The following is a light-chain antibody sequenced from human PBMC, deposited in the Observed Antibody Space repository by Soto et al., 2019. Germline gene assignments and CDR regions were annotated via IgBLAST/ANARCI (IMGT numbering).Light chain of an antibody. CDR1: SSNIGAGYD. J-gene: IGLJ1*01. Sequence: QSVLTQPPSVSGAPGQRVTISCTGSSSNIGAGYDVHWYQQLPGTAPKLLIYVNTNRPSGVPDRFSGSKSGTSASLAITGLQAEDEADYYCQSYDSSLSGYVFGTGTKPPS. CDR3: QSYDSSLSGYV. CDR2: VNT. V-gene: IGLV1-40*01.